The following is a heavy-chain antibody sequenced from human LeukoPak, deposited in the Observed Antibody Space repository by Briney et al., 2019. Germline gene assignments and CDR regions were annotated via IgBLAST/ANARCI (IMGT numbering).Heavy chain of an antibody. CDR2: IYYSGST. Sequence: SDTLSLTCTVSGGSISSYYWSWIRQPPGKGLEWIGYIYYSGSTNYNPSLKSRVTISVDTSKNQFSLKLSSVTAADTAVYYCAGGGSVAGWRWGKGTTVTVSS. CDR1: GGSISSYY. J-gene: IGHJ6*04. V-gene: IGHV4-59*07. D-gene: IGHD6-19*01. CDR3: AGGGSVAGWR.